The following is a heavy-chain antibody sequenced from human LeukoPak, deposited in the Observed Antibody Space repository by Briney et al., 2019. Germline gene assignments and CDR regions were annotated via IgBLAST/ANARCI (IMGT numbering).Heavy chain of an antibody. CDR3: AKEVGATGT. CDR1: GFTFTNYA. CDR2: IRFDAGNT. J-gene: IGHJ5*02. Sequence: GGSLRLSCATSGFTFTNYAMHWVRQAPGKGLECVASIRFDAGNTYYADSVKGRFTISRDNSKTTLYLQMNSLRAEGTAVYYCAKEVGATGTWGKGTLVTVSS. V-gene: IGHV3-30*02. D-gene: IGHD1-26*01.